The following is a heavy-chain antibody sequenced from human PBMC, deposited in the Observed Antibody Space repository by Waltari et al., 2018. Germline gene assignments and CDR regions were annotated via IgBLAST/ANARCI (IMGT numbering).Heavy chain of an antibody. CDR1: GYTLTELS. V-gene: IGHV1-24*01. CDR2: FEPEEGET. J-gene: IGHJ3*02. CDR3: ATDRPITMVRGVIDAFDI. D-gene: IGHD3-10*01. Sequence: QVQLVQSGAEVKKPGASVKVSCKVSGYTLTELSMHWVRQAPGKGLEWMGGFEPEEGETIYAQNCQGRVTMTEEKSTDTAYMELSSLRSEDTAVYYCATDRPITMVRGVIDAFDIWGQGTMVTVSS.